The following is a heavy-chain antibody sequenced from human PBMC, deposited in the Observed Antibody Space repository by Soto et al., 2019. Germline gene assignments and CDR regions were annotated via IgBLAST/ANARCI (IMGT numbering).Heavy chain of an antibody. Sequence: GGSLRLSCAGSGFIFSNHGMSWVRQAPGKGLEWVSGISGSGDSTNYADSLKGRFTISRDNSKNTLFLQMSSLRAEDTAVYYCAKNVVAGYGWVDYWGQGTLVTVSS. CDR2: ISGSGDST. D-gene: IGHD5-18*01. V-gene: IGHV3-23*01. CDR1: GFIFSNHG. CDR3: AKNVVAGYGWVDY. J-gene: IGHJ4*02.